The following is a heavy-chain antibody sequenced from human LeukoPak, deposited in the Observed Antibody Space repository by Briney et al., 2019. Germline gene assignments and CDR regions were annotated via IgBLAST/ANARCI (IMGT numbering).Heavy chain of an antibody. D-gene: IGHD6-19*01. J-gene: IGHJ6*02. CDR2: IKQDGSVK. CDR3: ARDVRYSSGWYNYYYYYGMDV. CDR1: GFTFSNFW. V-gene: IGHV3-7*03. Sequence: GGSLRLSCAASGFTFSNFWMSWVRQAPGKGLKWVANIKQDGSVKYYVDSVKGRFTISRDNAENSLYLQMNSLRAEDTAVYYCARDVRYSSGWYNYYYYYGMDVWGQGTTVTVSS.